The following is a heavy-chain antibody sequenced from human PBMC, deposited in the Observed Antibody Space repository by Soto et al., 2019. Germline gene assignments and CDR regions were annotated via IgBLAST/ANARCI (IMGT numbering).Heavy chain of an antibody. J-gene: IGHJ3*02. V-gene: IGHV1-69*06. Sequence: GPSVKVSCKASGGTFSSYGSSWVRQAPGQGLEWMGGIIPIFGTANYAQKFQGRVTITADKSTSTAYMELSSLRSEDTAVYYCASSITMIVVVITTGAFDIWGQGTMVTVSS. CDR2: IIPIFGTA. CDR1: GGTFSSYG. D-gene: IGHD3-22*01. CDR3: ASSITMIVVVITTGAFDI.